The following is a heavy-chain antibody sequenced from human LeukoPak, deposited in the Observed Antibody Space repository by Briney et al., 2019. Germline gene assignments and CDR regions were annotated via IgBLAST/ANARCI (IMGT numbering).Heavy chain of an antibody. D-gene: IGHD1-26*01. V-gene: IGHV3-23*01. J-gene: IGHJ3*02. CDR1: GFTFSNSA. CDR3: AKKVGTTYGAFDI. CDR2: ISSGSGNI. Sequence: PGGSLRLSCAASGFTFSNSALSWVRQAPGKGLEWVSAISSGSGNIHYADSVEGRFTISRDNSKNTLYLQMNSLRAEDTAIYYCAKKVGTTYGAFDIWGQGTMVTVSS.